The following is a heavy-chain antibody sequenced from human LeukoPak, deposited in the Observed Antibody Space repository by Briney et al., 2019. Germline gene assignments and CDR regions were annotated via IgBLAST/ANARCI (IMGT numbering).Heavy chain of an antibody. D-gene: IGHD2-8*01. CDR2: INPSGGST. Sequence: ASVKVSCKASGYTFTNYYMHWVLQAPGQGLEWMGIINPSGGSTSYAQKFQGRVTMTRDTSTSTVYMELSNLRSEDTAVYYCARNNGGMDVWGQGTTVTVSS. V-gene: IGHV1-46*01. CDR3: ARNNGGMDV. CDR1: GYTFTNYY. J-gene: IGHJ6*02.